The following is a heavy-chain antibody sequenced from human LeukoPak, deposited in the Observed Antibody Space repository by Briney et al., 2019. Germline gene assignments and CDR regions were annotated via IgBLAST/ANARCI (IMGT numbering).Heavy chain of an antibody. J-gene: IGHJ4*02. D-gene: IGHD6-13*01. CDR1: GFSFNTYA. V-gene: IGHV3-7*01. CDR2: IKQDGSEK. Sequence: GGSLRLSCATSGFSFNTYAMSWVRQAPGKGPEWVANIKQDGSEKYYVDSVKGRFTISRDNAKNSLYLQMNSLRAEDTAVYYCARDLGSSWYSSDYWGQGTLVTVSS. CDR3: ARDLGSSWYSSDY.